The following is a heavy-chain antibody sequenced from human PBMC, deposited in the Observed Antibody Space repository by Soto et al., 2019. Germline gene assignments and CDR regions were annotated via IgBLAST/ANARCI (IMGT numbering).Heavy chain of an antibody. D-gene: IGHD6-25*01. CDR3: ARDSQRGGGSWYDP. J-gene: IGHJ5*02. CDR1: SGSISSSNW. V-gene: IGHV4-4*02. CDR2: IYHSGST. Sequence: PSETLSLTCAVSSGSISSSNWWSWVRQPPGKGLEWIGEIYHSGSTNYNPSLKSRVTISVDKSKNQFSLKLSSVTAADTAVYYCARDSQRGGGSWYDPWGQGTLVTVSS.